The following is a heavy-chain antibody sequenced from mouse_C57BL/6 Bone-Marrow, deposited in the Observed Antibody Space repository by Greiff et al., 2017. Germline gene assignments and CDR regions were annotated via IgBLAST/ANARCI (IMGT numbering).Heavy chain of an antibody. CDR2: INPSTGGT. CDR1: GYSFTGYY. Sequence: VQLKQSGPELVQPGASVKISCKASGYSFTGYYMNWVKPSPEKSLEWIGEINPSTGGTTYNQKFKAKATLTVFQSSSTASMQLKSRTSEGSAVYCCARSHFYWGKGTTLTVSS. J-gene: IGHJ2*01. CDR3: ARSHFY. V-gene: IGHV1-42*01.